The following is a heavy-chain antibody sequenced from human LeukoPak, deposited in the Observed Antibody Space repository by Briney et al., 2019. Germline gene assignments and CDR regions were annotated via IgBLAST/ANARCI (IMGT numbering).Heavy chain of an antibody. CDR1: GYTFTNYG. CDR2: ITAHNGNT. V-gene: IGHV1-18*01. CDR3: AREPMVRGVITHAFDN. D-gene: IGHD3-10*01. J-gene: IGHJ4*02. Sequence: ASVKVSCQASGYTFTNYGISWLRQAPGQGLEWMGWITAHNGNTYYAQKLQGRVIMTTDTLTSTAYMELRTLTSKDTAVYFCAREPMVRGVITHAFDNWGQGTLVTVSS.